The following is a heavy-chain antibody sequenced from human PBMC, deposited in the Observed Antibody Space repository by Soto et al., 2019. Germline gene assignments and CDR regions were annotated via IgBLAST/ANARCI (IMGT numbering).Heavy chain of an antibody. Sequence: SETLSLTCTVSGGSIRSGGYFWSWVRQQPGKGLEWIGHIYYRGGTSYNPSPESRVAMSVDTSKNEFTLKVNSVTAADTAIYYCARFAKEENPKLESWYAFDFWGRGTLVTVSS. CDR3: ARFAKEENPKLESWYAFDF. V-gene: IGHV4-31*03. J-gene: IGHJ4*02. CDR2: IYYRGGT. D-gene: IGHD6-13*01. CDR1: GGSIRSGGYF.